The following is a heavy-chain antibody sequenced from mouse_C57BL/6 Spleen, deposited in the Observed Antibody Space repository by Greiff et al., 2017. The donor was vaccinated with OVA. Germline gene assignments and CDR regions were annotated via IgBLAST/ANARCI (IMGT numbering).Heavy chain of an antibody. D-gene: IGHD1-1*01. Sequence: EVKLQQSGPELVKPGASVKISCKASGYTFTDYYLNWVKQSHGKSLEWIGDINPNNGGTSYNQKFKGKATLTVDKSSSTAYMELRSLTSEDSAVYYCARRDYGSRFFDYWGQGTTLTVSS. CDR3: ARRDYGSRFFDY. V-gene: IGHV1-26*01. CDR1: GYTFTDYY. CDR2: INPNNGGT. J-gene: IGHJ2*01.